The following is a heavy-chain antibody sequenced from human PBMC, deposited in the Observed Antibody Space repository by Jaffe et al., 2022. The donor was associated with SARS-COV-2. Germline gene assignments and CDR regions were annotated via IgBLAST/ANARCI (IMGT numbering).Heavy chain of an antibody. D-gene: IGHD2-15*01. Sequence: EVQLVESGGGLIQPGGSLRLSCAASGFTVSSNYMSWVRQAPGKGLEWVSVIYSGGSTYYADSVKGRFTISRDNSKNTLYLQMNSLRAEDTAVYYCARGEYCSGGSCYNYWGQGTLVTVSS. CDR3: ARGEYCSGGSCYNY. CDR1: GFTVSSNY. V-gene: IGHV3-53*01. CDR2: IYSGGST. J-gene: IGHJ4*02.